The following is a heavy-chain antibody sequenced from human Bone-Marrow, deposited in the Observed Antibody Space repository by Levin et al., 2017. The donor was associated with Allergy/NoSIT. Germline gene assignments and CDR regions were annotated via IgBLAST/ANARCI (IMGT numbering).Heavy chain of an antibody. Sequence: GGSLRLSCAASGFTFSSYGMHWVRQAPGKGLEWVAVISYDGSNKYYADSVKGRFTISRDNSKNTLYLQMNSLRAEDTAVYYCAKGIPFDPWGQGTLVTVSS. CDR2: ISYDGSNK. J-gene: IGHJ5*02. CDR1: GFTFSSYG. V-gene: IGHV3-30*18. CDR3: AKGIPFDP.